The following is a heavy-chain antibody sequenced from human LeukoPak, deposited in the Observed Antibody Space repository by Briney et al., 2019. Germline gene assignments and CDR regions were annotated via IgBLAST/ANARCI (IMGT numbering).Heavy chain of an antibody. CDR1: GYTFTGYY. CDR3: ARQNGTTNDY. J-gene: IGHJ4*02. V-gene: IGHV1-2*06. Sequence: ASVKVSCKASGYTFTGYYMHWVRQAPGQGLEWMGRINPNNGGTNYAQNFQGRVTMTRDTAISTAYMELSRLRSDDTAVYHCARQNGTTNDYWGQGTLVTVSS. CDR2: INPNNGGT. D-gene: IGHD1-1*01.